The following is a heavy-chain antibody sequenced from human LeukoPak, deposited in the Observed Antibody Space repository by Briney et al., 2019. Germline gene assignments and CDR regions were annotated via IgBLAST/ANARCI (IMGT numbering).Heavy chain of an antibody. J-gene: IGHJ3*01. CDR2: TFYTGRT. Sequence: SKTLSLTCTVSGDSIISNIYWWDWVRLPPGKGLEWMGATFYTGRTFYNPSLKSRVTISVDTSKNQFSLDLNSATAADTADYYCARRRHNFDFYNVWGQGTRVLVSS. V-gene: IGHV4-39*01. D-gene: IGHD2-21*01. CDR3: ARRRHNFDFYNV. CDR1: GDSIISNIYW.